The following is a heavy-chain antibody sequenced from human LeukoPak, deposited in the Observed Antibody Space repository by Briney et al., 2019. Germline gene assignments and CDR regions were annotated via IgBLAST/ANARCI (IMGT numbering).Heavy chain of an antibody. D-gene: IGHD2-2*01. J-gene: IGHJ4*02. CDR3: GRYCSSTTCYVDY. CDR2: ISGSGGST. V-gene: IGHV3-23*01. Sequence: PGGSLRLSCAASGFTVSSNYMSWVRQAPGKGLEWVSAISGSGGSTYYADSVKGRFTISRDNSKNTLYLQMNSLRAEDTAVYYCGRYCSSTTCYVDYWGQGTLVTVSS. CDR1: GFTVSSNY.